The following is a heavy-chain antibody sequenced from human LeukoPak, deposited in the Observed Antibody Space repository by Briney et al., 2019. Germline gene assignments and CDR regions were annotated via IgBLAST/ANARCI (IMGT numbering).Heavy chain of an antibody. CDR3: ANDLGVPAAQRQGYYYGMDV. J-gene: IGHJ6*02. Sequence: GGSLRLSCAASGFTFSSFGMHWVRQAPGKGLEWVAVISYDGSYKSSADSAKGRFTISRDNSKNMLYLQMNSLRVEDTAVYYCANDLGVPAAQRQGYYYGMDVWGQGTTVTVSS. CDR1: GFTFSSFG. V-gene: IGHV3-30*18. CDR2: ISYDGSYK. D-gene: IGHD2-2*01.